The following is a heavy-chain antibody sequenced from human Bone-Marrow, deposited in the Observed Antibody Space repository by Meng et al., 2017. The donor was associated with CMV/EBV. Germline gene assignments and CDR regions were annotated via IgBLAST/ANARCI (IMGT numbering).Heavy chain of an antibody. CDR1: GGTFSSYA. CDR2: IIPIFGTA. V-gene: IGHV1-69*06. J-gene: IGHJ3*02. Sequence: SVKVSCKASGGTFSSYAISWVRQAPGQGLEWMGGIIPIFGTANYAQKFQGRVTITADKSTSTAYMELSSLRSEDTAVYYCATELRLLEWLRLFDIWGQGTMVTVSS. CDR3: ATELRLLEWLRLFDI. D-gene: IGHD3-3*01.